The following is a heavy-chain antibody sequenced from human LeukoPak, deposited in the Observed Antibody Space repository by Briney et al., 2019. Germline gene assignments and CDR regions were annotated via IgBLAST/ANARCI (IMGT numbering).Heavy chain of an antibody. CDR3: AKASNSSSWYFYFDY. CDR2: ISGSGGST. D-gene: IGHD6-13*01. J-gene: IGHJ4*02. V-gene: IGHV3-23*01. Sequence: GGSLRLSCAASGFTFSSYAMSWVRQAPGKGLEWVSAISGSGGSTYHADSVEGRFTISRDNSKNTLYLQMNSLRAEDTAVYYCAKASNSSSWYFYFDYWGQGTLVTVSS. CDR1: GFTFSSYA.